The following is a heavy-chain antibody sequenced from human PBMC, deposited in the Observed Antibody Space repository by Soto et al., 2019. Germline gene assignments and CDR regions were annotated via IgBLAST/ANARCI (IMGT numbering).Heavy chain of an antibody. CDR1: GFTFSDYY. V-gene: IGHV3-11*01. CDR2: ISSSGSTI. CDR3: AREFRIAVRPRQYYHYGMGV. Sequence: GSLRLSCAASGFTFSDYYMSWIRQAPGKGLEWVPYISSSGSTIYYADSVKGRFTISRDNAKNSLYLQMNSLRAEDTAVYYCAREFRIAVRPRQYYHYGMGVSGQATTVTVSS. D-gene: IGHD6-6*01. J-gene: IGHJ6*02.